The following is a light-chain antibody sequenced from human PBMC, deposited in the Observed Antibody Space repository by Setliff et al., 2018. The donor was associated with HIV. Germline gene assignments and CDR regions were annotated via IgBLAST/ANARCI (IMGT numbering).Light chain of an antibody. CDR1: SSNIGANYA. Sequence: QSVLTQPPSVSGAPGQRVSVSCTGSSSNIGANYAVHWYQQFPRAAPKLVIYDNSNRPSGVPDRFSGSNSGTSASLAIAGLQPEDEADYYCQSYDTSLNSYVFGTGTKVTVL. J-gene: IGLJ1*01. CDR3: QSYDTSLNSYV. CDR2: DNS. V-gene: IGLV1-40*01.